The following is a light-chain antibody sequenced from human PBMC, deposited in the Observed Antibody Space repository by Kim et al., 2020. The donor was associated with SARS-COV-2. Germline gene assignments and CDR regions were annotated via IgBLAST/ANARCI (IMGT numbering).Light chain of an antibody. V-gene: IGLV2-23*01. CDR2: EGS. Sequence: QSALTQPASVSGSPGQSITISCTGTSSDIGSYNLVSWYQQHPGKAPKLMIYEGSKRPSGVPNRFSGSKSGNTASLTISGLQAEDEADYYCCSYAGSSTLLFGGGTKLTVL. CDR1: SSDIGSYNL. J-gene: IGLJ2*01. CDR3: CSYAGSSTLL.